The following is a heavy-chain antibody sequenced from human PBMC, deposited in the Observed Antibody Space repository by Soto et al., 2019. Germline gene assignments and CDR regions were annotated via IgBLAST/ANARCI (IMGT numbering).Heavy chain of an antibody. CDR1: GFTFSSYA. J-gene: IGHJ4*02. CDR3: ARAGLGYYTGTFMDY. CDR2: ISYDGSNK. D-gene: IGHD3-3*01. Sequence: GGSLRLSCAASGFTFSSYAMHWVRQAPGKGLEWVAVISYDGSNKYYADSVKGRFTISRDNSKNTLYLQMNSLRAEDTAVYYCARAGLGYYTGTFMDYWGQGTLVTVSS. V-gene: IGHV3-30-3*01.